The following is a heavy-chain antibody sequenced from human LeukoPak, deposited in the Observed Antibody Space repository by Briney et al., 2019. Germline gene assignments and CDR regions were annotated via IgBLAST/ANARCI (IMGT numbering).Heavy chain of an antibody. CDR2: IYYSGSS. V-gene: IGHV4-59*12. CDR1: AGSISSYY. D-gene: IGHD1-26*01. CDR3: ARDEVGATEGGYYFDY. J-gene: IGHJ4*02. Sequence: SETLSLTCTVSAGSISSYYWSWVRQPPGRGLEWIGHIYYSGSSNYNPSLKSRVTISVDTSKNQFSLKLRSVTAADTAVYYCARDEVGATEGGYYFDYWGQGTLVTVSS.